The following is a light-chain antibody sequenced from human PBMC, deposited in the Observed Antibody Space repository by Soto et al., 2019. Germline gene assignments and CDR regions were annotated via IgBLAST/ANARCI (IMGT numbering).Light chain of an antibody. Sequence: EIVLTQSPATLSLSPGERATLSCRASQSVSSYLAWYQQKPGQAPRLLIYDASNRATGIPARFSGSGSGTDFALTISRLGPEDFAVYYCQQRSNWPQWTFGQGTKVEIK. V-gene: IGKV3-11*01. J-gene: IGKJ1*01. CDR3: QQRSNWPQWT. CDR1: QSVSSY. CDR2: DAS.